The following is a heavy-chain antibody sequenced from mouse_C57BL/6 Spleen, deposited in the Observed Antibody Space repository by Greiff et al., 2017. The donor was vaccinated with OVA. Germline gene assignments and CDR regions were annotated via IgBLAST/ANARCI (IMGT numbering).Heavy chain of an antibody. Sequence: QVQLQQPGAELVKPGASVKLSCKASGYTFTSYWMHWVKQRPGQGLEWIGMIHPNSGSTNYNEKFKSKATLTVDKSSSTAYMQLSSLTSEDSAVYYGARSGYGKNYAMDYWGQGTSVTVSS. CDR2: IHPNSGST. V-gene: IGHV1-64*01. D-gene: IGHD2-1*01. J-gene: IGHJ4*01. CDR3: ARSGYGKNYAMDY. CDR1: GYTFTSYW.